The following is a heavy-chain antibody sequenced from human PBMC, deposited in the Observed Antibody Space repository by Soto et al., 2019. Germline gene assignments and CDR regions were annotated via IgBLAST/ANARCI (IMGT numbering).Heavy chain of an antibody. D-gene: IGHD6-19*01. Sequence: PSETLFLTCSVSGGSITTSNYCWGWIRHPPGKGLEWIASIHYTGSTYYNPSLKSRVTISVDTSKNQFSLKLSSVTAADTAVYYCARLDGNSADYYYGMDVWGPGTTVTV. V-gene: IGHV4-39*01. CDR3: ARLDGNSADYYYGMDV. CDR2: IHYTGST. J-gene: IGHJ6*02. CDR1: GGSITTSNYC.